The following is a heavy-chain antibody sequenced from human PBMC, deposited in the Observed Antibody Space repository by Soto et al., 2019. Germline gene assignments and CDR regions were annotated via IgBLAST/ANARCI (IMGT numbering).Heavy chain of an antibody. D-gene: IGHD2-2*02. J-gene: IGHJ6*03. V-gene: IGHV4-59*01. CDR2: IYYSGST. CDR1: GGSISSYY. CDR3: ARAVGYTAVDYYYMDV. Sequence: QVQLQESGPGLVKPSETLSLTCTVSGGSISSYYWSWIRQPPGKGLEWIGYIYYSGSTNYNPSLKSRVNISVDTSKNQFSLKLSSVTAADTAVYYCARAVGYTAVDYYYMDVWGKGTTVTVSS.